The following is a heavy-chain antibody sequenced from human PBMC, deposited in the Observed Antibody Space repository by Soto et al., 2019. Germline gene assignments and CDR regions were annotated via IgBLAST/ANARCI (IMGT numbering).Heavy chain of an antibody. D-gene: IGHD6-13*01. Sequence: SETLSLTCTVSGGSISSNYWTWIRQPPGKGLGWIGYVYNSGSTNYNPSLKSRVTISEDTSKSQFSLKVNSMTAADTAVYYCARYRREAVAGYTLDNWGQGILVTVSS. CDR3: ARYRREAVAGYTLDN. CDR1: GGSISSNY. J-gene: IGHJ4*02. CDR2: VYNSGST. V-gene: IGHV4-59*01.